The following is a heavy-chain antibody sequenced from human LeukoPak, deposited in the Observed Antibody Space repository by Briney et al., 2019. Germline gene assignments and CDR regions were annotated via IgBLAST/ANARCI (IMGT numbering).Heavy chain of an antibody. J-gene: IGHJ4*02. D-gene: IGHD3-22*01. V-gene: IGHV4-31*03. CDR1: GGSISSSGYY. CDR2: IYYSGTT. Sequence: SETLSLTCTVSGGSISSSGYYWSWLRQHPGKGLEWIGYIYYSGTTYYNPSLKSRVTISVDTSKNQFSLKLFSVTAADTAVYYCAREDYYDSSGYLDYWGQGTLVTVSS. CDR3: AREDYYDSSGYLDY.